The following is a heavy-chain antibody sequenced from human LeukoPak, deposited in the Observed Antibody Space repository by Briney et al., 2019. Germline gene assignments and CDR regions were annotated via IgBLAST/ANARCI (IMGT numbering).Heavy chain of an antibody. CDR1: GFTFSSYA. D-gene: IGHD6-19*01. CDR3: AKDSSYSSGWYGDY. J-gene: IGHJ4*02. V-gene: IGHV3-23*01. Sequence: GGSLRLSCAASGFTFSSYAMSWVRQAPGKGLEWVSAISGSGGSTYYADSVKGRFTISRDNSKNTLYLQMNSLRAEGTAVYYCAKDSSYSSGWYGDYWGRGTLVAVSS. CDR2: ISGSGGST.